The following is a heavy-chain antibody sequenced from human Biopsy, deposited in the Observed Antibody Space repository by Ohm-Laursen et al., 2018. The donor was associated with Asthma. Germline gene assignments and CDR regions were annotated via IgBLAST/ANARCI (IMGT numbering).Heavy chain of an antibody. J-gene: IGHJ4*02. CDR2: ISYDGSNK. CDR1: GFTFSSYG. CDR3: ASQSSGPDFWSGYYSFDY. V-gene: IGHV3-30*03. Sequence: SLRLSCTASGFTFSSYGMHWVRQAPGKGLEWVAVISYDGSNKYYADSVKGRFTISRDNSKNTLYLQMNSLRAEDTAVYYCASQSSGPDFWSGYYSFDYWGQGTLVTVSS. D-gene: IGHD3-3*01.